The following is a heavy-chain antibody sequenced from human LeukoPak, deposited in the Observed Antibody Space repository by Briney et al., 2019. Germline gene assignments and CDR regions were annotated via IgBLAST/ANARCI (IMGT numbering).Heavy chain of an antibody. V-gene: IGHV5-51*01. D-gene: IGHD3-10*01. CDR2: FYPDNSDT. Sequence: GESLKISCKGSGYSFTNFWIGWVRQMPGKGLEWMGIFYPDNSDTRYSPSFQGQVTISADNSINTAHLQWSSLKASDTAMYYCARAAGSGKYYYYMDVWGKGTTVTISS. CDR1: GYSFTNFW. CDR3: ARAAGSGKYYYYMDV. J-gene: IGHJ6*03.